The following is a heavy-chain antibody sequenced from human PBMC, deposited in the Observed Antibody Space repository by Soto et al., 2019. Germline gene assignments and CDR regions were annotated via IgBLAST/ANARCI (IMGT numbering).Heavy chain of an antibody. D-gene: IGHD1-26*01. J-gene: IGHJ4*02. CDR2: TKNKANRYTT. CDR1: GFTLSDNY. V-gene: IGHV3-72*01. Sequence: EVQLVESGGGLVQPGGSLRLSCAASGFTLSDNYMDWVRQAPGKGLEWVGRTKNKANRYTTEYAASVNGRFTISRDDSNNPLYLQMTSLKTEDTAVYYCARRVSGSPDNWGQGTLVTVSS. CDR3: ARRVSGSPDN.